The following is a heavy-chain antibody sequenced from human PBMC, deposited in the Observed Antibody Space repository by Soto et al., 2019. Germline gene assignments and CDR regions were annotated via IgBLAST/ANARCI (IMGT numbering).Heavy chain of an antibody. J-gene: IGHJ6*02. D-gene: IGHD1-7*01. Sequence: QVQLQESGPGLVKPSQTLSLTCTVSGGSISSGGYYWSWIRQHPGKGLEWIGYIYYSGSTYYNPSLKGRVTRSVGTSKNQFSLKLSSVTAADTAVYYCARWPQLPEDLIGMDVWGQGTTVTVSS. V-gene: IGHV4-31*03. CDR1: GGSISSGGYY. CDR2: IYYSGST. CDR3: ARWPQLPEDLIGMDV.